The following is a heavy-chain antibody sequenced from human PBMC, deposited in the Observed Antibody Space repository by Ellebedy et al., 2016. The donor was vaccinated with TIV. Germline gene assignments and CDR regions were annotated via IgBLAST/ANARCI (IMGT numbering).Heavy chain of an antibody. Sequence: GGSLRLSXAASGFTFSTYTMDWVRQAPGKGLEWVSSISISSDLIFYADSVRGRVTISRDNAKNSVYLQISSLRADDTAVYYCARNVNYAHDYWGQGTLDTVSS. J-gene: IGHJ4*02. D-gene: IGHD1-7*01. CDR2: ISISSDLI. CDR1: GFTFSTYT. CDR3: ARNVNYAHDY. V-gene: IGHV3-21*01.